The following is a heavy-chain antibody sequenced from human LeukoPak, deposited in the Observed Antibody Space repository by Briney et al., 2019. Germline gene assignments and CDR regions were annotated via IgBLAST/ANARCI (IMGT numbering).Heavy chain of an antibody. Sequence: GGSLRLSCAVTGFSFNMFAIDWVRQAPGKGLEWVSGLSRGGSTTNYADCVKGRFTISRDKSQTSVLLQLNSLRPEDTAVYYCARDPPFGSGWSQNYFDYWGQGTLVTVSS. J-gene: IGHJ4*02. V-gene: IGHV3-23*01. CDR3: ARDPPFGSGWSQNYFDY. D-gene: IGHD6-19*01. CDR2: LSRGGSTT. CDR1: GFSFNMFA.